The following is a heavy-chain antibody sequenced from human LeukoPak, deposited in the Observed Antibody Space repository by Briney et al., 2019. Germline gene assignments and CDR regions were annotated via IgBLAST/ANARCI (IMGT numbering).Heavy chain of an antibody. J-gene: IGHJ4*02. CDR1: GYTFTSYA. CDR2: INAGNGNT. V-gene: IGHV1-3*01. Sequence: GASVKVSCKASGYTFTSYAMHWVRQAPGQRLEWMGWINAGNGNTKYSQKFQGRVTITRDTSASTAYMELSSLRSEDTAVYYCARVAGVGYYYDSSLRLDYWGQGTLVTVSS. CDR3: ARVAGVGYYYDSSLRLDY. D-gene: IGHD3-22*01.